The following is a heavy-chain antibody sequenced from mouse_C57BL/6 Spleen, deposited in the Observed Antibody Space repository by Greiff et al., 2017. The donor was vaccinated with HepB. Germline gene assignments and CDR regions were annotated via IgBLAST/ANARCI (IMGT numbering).Heavy chain of an antibody. V-gene: IGHV1-55*01. CDR3: ARSGDYDRMDY. CDR1: GYTFTSYW. Sequence: QVQLQQPGAELVKPGASVKMSCKASGYTFTSYWITWVKQRPGQGLEWIGDIYPGSGSTNYNEKFRSKATLTVDTSSSTAYMQLSSLTSEDSAVYYCARSGDYDRMDYWGQGTSVTVSS. J-gene: IGHJ4*01. CDR2: IYPGSGST. D-gene: IGHD2-4*01.